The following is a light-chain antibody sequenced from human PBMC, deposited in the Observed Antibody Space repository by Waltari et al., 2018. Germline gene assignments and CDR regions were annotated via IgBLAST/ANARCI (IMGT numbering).Light chain of an antibody. CDR2: VNSDDSH. Sequence: QRPEKGPRFLMKVNSDDSHREGDEIPDRFSGSSSVSERYLGISSLQSEDEADYFCQTGGHGTWVFGGGTKLTVL. V-gene: IGLV4-69*01. CDR3: QTGGHGTWV. J-gene: IGLJ3*02.